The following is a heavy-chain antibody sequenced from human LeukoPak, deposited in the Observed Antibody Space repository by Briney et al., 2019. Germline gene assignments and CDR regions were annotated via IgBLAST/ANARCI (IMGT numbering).Heavy chain of an antibody. J-gene: IGHJ4*02. Sequence: SETLSLTCTVSGGSISSSSYYWGWIRQPPGKGLEWIGSIYYSGSTYYNPSLKSRVTISVDTSKNQFSLKLSSVTAADTAVYYCARAVGRRWNDYWGRGTLVTVSS. CDR1: GGSISSSSYY. CDR2: IYYSGST. CDR3: ARAVGRRWNDY. V-gene: IGHV4-39*07. D-gene: IGHD1-1*01.